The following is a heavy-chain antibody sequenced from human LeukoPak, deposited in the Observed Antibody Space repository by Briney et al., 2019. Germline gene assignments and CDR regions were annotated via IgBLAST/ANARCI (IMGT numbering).Heavy chain of an antibody. Sequence: PGGSLRLSCAASGFTFSSYGMSWVRQAPGKGLEWVSAISGSGGSTYYADSVKGRFTISRDNSKNTLYLQMNSLRAEDTAVYYCANLRPIYLYFDPWGQGTLVTVSS. D-gene: IGHD2-2*02. CDR2: ISGSGGST. V-gene: IGHV3-23*01. J-gene: IGHJ5*02. CDR1: GFTFSSYG. CDR3: ANLRPIYLYFDP.